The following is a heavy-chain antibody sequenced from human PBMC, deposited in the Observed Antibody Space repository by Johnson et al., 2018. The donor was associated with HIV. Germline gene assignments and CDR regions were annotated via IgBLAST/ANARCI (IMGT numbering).Heavy chain of an antibody. CDR2: ISGSGGST. V-gene: IGHV3-23*04. CDR3: ARGSGHHPGAFDI. Sequence: VQLVESGGTVVRPGGSLRLSCAASGFTFSSYAMSWVRQAPGKGLEWVSAISGSGGSTYYADSVKGRFTISRDNAKNSLYLQMNSLRAEDTAVYYCARGSGHHPGAFDIWGQGTMVTVSS. CDR1: GFTFSSYA. D-gene: IGHD6-19*01. J-gene: IGHJ3*02.